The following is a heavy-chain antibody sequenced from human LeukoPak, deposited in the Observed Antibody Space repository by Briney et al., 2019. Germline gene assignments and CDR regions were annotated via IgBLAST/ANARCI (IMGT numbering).Heavy chain of an antibody. V-gene: IGHV3-30-3*01. CDR3: ARGEMATVPSFDY. Sequence: GRSLRLSCAASGFTFSSYAMHWVRQAPGKGLEWVAVISCDGSNKYYADSVKGRFTISRDNSKNTLYLQMNSLRAEDTAVYYCARGEMATVPSFDYWGQGTLVTVSS. CDR1: GFTFSSYA. CDR2: ISCDGSNK. J-gene: IGHJ4*02. D-gene: IGHD5-24*01.